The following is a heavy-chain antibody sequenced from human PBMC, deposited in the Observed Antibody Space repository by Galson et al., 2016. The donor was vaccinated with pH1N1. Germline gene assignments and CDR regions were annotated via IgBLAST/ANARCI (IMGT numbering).Heavy chain of an antibody. CDR1: GGTFSSCV. CDR2: LIPNLEET. V-gene: IGHV1-69*10. Sequence: SVKVSCKASGGTFSSCVITWVRQAPGQGLEWMGGLIPNLEETNCAQKFQGRLTITADTSTSTAYMELSSLRSEDTAVYYCASSPYYYYYYMDVWGAGTTVTVSS. CDR3: ASSPYYYYYYMDV. J-gene: IGHJ6*03.